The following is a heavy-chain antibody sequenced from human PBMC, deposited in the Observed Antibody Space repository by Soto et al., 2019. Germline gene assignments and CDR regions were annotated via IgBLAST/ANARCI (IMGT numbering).Heavy chain of an antibody. D-gene: IGHD3-3*01. CDR1: GGSFSDYF. CDR2: INHRGGT. J-gene: IGHJ5*02. V-gene: IGHV4-34*02. CDR3: ATRGMTYDSWSGPPPLDP. Sequence: QVHLQQWGAGLLKPSETLSLTCAVHGGSFSDYFWTWLRQSPGKGLEWIGEINHRGGTTYNPSLRSRVTMSVDTSKNHFSLNLTSVTAADTAVYYCATRGMTYDSWSGPPPLDPWGQGTLVTVSS.